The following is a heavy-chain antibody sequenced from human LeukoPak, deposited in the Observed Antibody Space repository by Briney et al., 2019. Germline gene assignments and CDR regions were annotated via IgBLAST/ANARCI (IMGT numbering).Heavy chain of an antibody. V-gene: IGHV3-11*04. CDR3: ARGPNSNWSGLDF. CDR1: GFTFSDYY. CDR2: VSSSGSTI. Sequence: PGGSLRLSCAASGFTFSDYYMSWIRQAPGKGLEWVSYVSSSGSTIYYADSVKGRFTISRDNAKNSLYLQMNNLRAEDTAVYYCARGPNSNWSGLDFWGQGTLLTVSS. D-gene: IGHD6-6*01. J-gene: IGHJ4*02.